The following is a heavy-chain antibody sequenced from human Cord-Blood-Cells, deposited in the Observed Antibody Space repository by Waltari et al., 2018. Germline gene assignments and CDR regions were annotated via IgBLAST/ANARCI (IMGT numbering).Heavy chain of an antibody. Sequence: QVQLVQSGAEVKKPGASVKVSCKASGYTFTSYGISWVRQAPGQGLGWMGWIRADNGNTNYAQKHQGRVTMTTDTATSTAYMELRSLRSDDTAVYYCERVYYYDSSGYYPPDYWGQGTLVTVSS. CDR2: IRADNGNT. CDR3: ERVYYYDSSGYYPPDY. CDR1: GYTFTSYG. D-gene: IGHD3-22*01. V-gene: IGHV1-18*01. J-gene: IGHJ4*02.